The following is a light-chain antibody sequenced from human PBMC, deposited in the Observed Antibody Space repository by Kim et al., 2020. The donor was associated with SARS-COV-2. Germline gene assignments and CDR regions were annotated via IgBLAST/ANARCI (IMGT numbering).Light chain of an antibody. V-gene: IGLV3-21*04. Sequence: APGKTTNITCGGDKIGGLGVNWYQQKARRAPVLVIHSDTDRPSGIPEQISGTNSGTAATLTISRVEAGYEADYYCQVWDSTSDHVIFGGGTQLTVL. CDR1: KIGGLG. J-gene: IGLJ2*01. CDR2: SDT. CDR3: QVWDSTSDHVI.